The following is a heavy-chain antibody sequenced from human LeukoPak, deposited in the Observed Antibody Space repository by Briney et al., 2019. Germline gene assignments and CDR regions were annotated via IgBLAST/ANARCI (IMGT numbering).Heavy chain of an antibody. Sequence: PGGSLRLSCAASGFTFSSYSMNWVRQAPGKGLEWVPSISSSSSYTYYADSVKGRFTISRDNAKNSLYLQINSLRAEDTAVYYCARGSSSWYDYWGQGTLVTVSS. CDR3: ARGSSSWYDY. J-gene: IGHJ4*02. D-gene: IGHD6-13*01. CDR2: ISSSSSYT. V-gene: IGHV3-21*01. CDR1: GFTFSSYS.